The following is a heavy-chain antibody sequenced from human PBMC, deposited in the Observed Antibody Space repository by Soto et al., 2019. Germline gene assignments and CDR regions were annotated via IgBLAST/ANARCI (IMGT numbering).Heavy chain of an antibody. CDR1: GFTFSSYS. V-gene: IGHV3-21*01. Sequence: RRLSCAASGFTFSSYSMNWVRQAPGKGLEWVSSISSSSSYIYYADSVKGRFTISRDNAKNSLYLQMNSLRAEDTAVYYCARDYSSRLEWLFSNWFDPWGQGTLVTVSS. J-gene: IGHJ5*02. CDR2: ISSSSSYI. CDR3: ARDYSSRLEWLFSNWFDP. D-gene: IGHD3-3*01.